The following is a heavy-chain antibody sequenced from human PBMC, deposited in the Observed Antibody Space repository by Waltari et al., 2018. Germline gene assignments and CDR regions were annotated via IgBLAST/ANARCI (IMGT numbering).Heavy chain of an antibody. D-gene: IGHD6-13*01. CDR3: ATPRGYSSSWYWDY. CDR1: GFTFSSYA. V-gene: IGHV3-23*03. Sequence: EVQLLESGGGLVQPGGSLRLSCAASGFTFSSYAMSWVRQAPGKGLEWVSVIYSGGSTYYADSVKGRFTISRDNSKNTLYLQINSLRAEDTAVYYCATPRGYSSSWYWDYWGQGTLVTVSS. CDR2: IYSGGST. J-gene: IGHJ4*02.